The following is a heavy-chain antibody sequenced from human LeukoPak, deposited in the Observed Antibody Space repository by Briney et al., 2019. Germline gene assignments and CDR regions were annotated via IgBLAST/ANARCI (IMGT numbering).Heavy chain of an antibody. V-gene: IGHV4-31*03. Sequence: SQTLSLTCTVSGGSISSGGYYWSWIRQHPGKGLEWIAYIYYSGSTYYNPSLKSRVTISVDTSKNQFSLKLSSVTAADTAVYYCARVGIVVVPAAIGFDPWGQGTLVTVSS. CDR3: ARVGIVVVPAAIGFDP. J-gene: IGHJ5*02. CDR1: GGSISSGGYY. D-gene: IGHD2-2*01. CDR2: IYYSGST.